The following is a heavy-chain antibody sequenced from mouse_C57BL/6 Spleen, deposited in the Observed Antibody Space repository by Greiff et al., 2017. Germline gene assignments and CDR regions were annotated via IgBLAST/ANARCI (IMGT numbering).Heavy chain of an antibody. D-gene: IGHD1-2*01. V-gene: IGHV1-55*01. CDR1: GYTFTSYW. CDR2: IYPGSGST. CDR3: ERRNGFPGFGY. Sequence: QVQLKQPGAELVKPGDSLKMSCKASGYTFTSYWITWVKQGPGQGLEWLGDIYPGSGSTNYNEKLKSKATLTVDTSSSTAYMQLSSLTSEDSAVYYCERRNGFPGFGYWGQGTLVTVSA. J-gene: IGHJ3*01.